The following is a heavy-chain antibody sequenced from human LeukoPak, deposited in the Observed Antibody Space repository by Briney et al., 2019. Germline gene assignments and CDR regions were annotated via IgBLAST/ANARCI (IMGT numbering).Heavy chain of an antibody. CDR3: AGGEDSSGYYRPYYFDY. D-gene: IGHD3-22*01. J-gene: IGHJ4*02. Sequence: PSETLSLTCTVSGYSISSGYYWGWIRQPPGKGLEWIGSIYHSGSTYYNPSLKSRVTISVDTSKNQFSLKLSSVTAADTAVYYCAGGEDSSGYYRPYYFDYWGQGTLVTVSS. V-gene: IGHV4-38-2*02. CDR1: GYSISSGYY. CDR2: IYHSGST.